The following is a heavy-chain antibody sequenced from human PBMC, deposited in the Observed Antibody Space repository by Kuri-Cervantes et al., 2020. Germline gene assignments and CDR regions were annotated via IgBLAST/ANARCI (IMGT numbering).Heavy chain of an antibody. D-gene: IGHD6-13*01. CDR2: ISSSSSYI. J-gene: IGHJ4*02. Sequence: GGSLRLSCAASGFTFSSYSMNWVRQAPGKGLEWVSSISSSSSYIYYADSMKGRFTISRDNAKNSLYLQMNSLRAEDTAVYYCARRGYSSSLPFDYWGQGTLVTVSS. CDR1: GFTFSSYS. V-gene: IGHV3-21*01. CDR3: ARRGYSSSLPFDY.